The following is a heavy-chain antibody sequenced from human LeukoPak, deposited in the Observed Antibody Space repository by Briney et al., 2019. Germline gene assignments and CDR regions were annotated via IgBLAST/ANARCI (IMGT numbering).Heavy chain of an antibody. Sequence: PSETLSLTCTVSGGSITSSSYYWGWLRQSPGKGLEWIGSIYYSGSTNYNPSLKSRVTISIDTSKNQFSLKLSSVTAADTAVYYCASGTYCTNGVCPYYYGMDVWGQGTTVTVSS. D-gene: IGHD2-8*01. CDR3: ASGTYCTNGVCPYYYGMDV. J-gene: IGHJ6*02. CDR2: IYYSGST. CDR1: GGSITSSSYY. V-gene: IGHV4-39*07.